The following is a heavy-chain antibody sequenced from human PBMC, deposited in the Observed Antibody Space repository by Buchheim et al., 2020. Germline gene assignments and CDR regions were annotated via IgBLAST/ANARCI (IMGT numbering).Heavy chain of an antibody. J-gene: IGHJ3*02. CDR1: GFSFNSFA. V-gene: IGHV3-23*01. CDR2: ISLNGANT. Sequence: EVKLLESGGGLVQTGGSLRLSCAASGFSFNSFAWSWVRQAPDKRLEWVSTISLNGANTYYTDSVRGRIIISRDTSKNTLYLQMNSVRAEDTAIYYCVKGKTGTRSFDIWGQGT. D-gene: IGHD1-7*01. CDR3: VKGKTGTRSFDI.